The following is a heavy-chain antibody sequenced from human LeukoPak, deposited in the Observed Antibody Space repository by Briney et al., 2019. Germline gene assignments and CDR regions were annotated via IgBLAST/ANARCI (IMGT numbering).Heavy chain of an antibody. Sequence: NPSETLSLTCTVSGGSISSSSYYWGWIRQPPGKGLEWIGSIYYSGSTYYNPSLKSRVTISVDTSKNQFSLKLSSVTAADTAVYYCAGHNYGSGSYDWFDPWGQGTLVTVSS. CDR2: IYYSGST. J-gene: IGHJ5*02. CDR3: AGHNYGSGSYDWFDP. V-gene: IGHV4-39*01. CDR1: GGSISSSSYY. D-gene: IGHD3-10*01.